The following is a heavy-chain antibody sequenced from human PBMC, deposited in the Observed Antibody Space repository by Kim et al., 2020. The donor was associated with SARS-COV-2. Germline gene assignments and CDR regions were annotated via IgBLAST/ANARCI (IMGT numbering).Heavy chain of an antibody. CDR1: GFSFSTYW. V-gene: IGHV3-7*01. D-gene: IGHD6-13*01. Sequence: GGSLRLSCAASGFSFSTYWMTWVRQTPGKGLEWLAAIKVDGSVKYYADSVKGRFTISRDNAKNSLYLQMNSLRAEDTAVYYCAWEPRQLAYWGQGTLVTVS. CDR2: IKVDGSVK. CDR3: AWEPRQLAY. J-gene: IGHJ4*02.